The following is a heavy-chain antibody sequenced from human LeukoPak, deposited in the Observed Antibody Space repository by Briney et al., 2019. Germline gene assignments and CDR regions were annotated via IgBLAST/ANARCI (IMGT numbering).Heavy chain of an antibody. V-gene: IGHV4-39*01. Sequence: SETLSLTCTVSGGSISSSSYYWGWIRQPPGKGLEWIGSIYYSGSPYYNPSLKSRVTISVDTSRSQFSLKLSSVTAADTAVYYCARLGSFMIGTTNWGQGTLVTVSS. CDR1: GGSISSSSYY. CDR2: IYYSGSP. D-gene: IGHD1-7*01. CDR3: ARLGSFMIGTTN. J-gene: IGHJ4*02.